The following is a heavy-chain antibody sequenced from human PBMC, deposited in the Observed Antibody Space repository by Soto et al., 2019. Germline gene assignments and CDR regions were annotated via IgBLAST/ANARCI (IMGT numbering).Heavy chain of an antibody. Sequence: PSETLSLTCTVSGGSKSTNYWSWIRQAPGKGLEWIGYISNSGSTNYNPSLKSRVTISVDTSKSQFSLRLSSVTAADTAVYYCARDFSPEEGYSYYYYMDVWGKGTTVTVSS. CDR1: GGSKSTNY. CDR3: ARDFSPEEGYSYYYYMDV. CDR2: ISNSGST. J-gene: IGHJ6*03. V-gene: IGHV4-59*01.